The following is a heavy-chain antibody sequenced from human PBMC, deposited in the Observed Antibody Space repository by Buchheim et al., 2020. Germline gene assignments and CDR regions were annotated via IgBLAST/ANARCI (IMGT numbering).Heavy chain of an antibody. CDR1: GGSISSSSYY. J-gene: IGHJ4*02. Sequence: QLQLQESGPGLVKPSETLSLTCTVSGGSISSSSYYWGWIRQPPGKGLEWIGSIYYSGSTYYNPSLKSRVTISVDTSKNQFSLKLGSVNAADTAVYYCASPGTGTRGGFDYWGQGTL. CDR3: ASPGTGTRGGFDY. D-gene: IGHD1-1*01. CDR2: IYYSGST. V-gene: IGHV4-39*01.